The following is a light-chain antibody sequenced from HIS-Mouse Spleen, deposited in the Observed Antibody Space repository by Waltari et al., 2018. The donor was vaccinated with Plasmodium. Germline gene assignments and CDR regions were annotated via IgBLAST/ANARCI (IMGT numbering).Light chain of an antibody. Sequence: SYELTQPPSVSVSPGQTARITCSGDALPKQYAYWYQQKSGQAPVLVIYEDSKRPSGIPGRFAGSSSGTMANFTISGAQVEDEADYYCYSTDSSGNHRVFGGGTKLTVL. CDR3: YSTDSSGNHRV. J-gene: IGLJ3*02. V-gene: IGLV3-10*01. CDR1: ALPKQY. CDR2: EDS.